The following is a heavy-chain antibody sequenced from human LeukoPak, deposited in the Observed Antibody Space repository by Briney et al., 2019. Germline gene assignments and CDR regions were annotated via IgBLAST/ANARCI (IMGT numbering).Heavy chain of an antibody. CDR1: GYTFTSYD. J-gene: IGHJ4*02. Sequence: ASVKVSCKASGYTFTSYDINWVRQATGQGLEWMGWMNPNSGNTGYAQKFQGRVTMTRNTSISTAYMELSSLRSEDTAVYYCAILMYSSGWSGDYWGQGTLVTVSS. V-gene: IGHV1-8*01. CDR3: AILMYSSGWSGDY. CDR2: MNPNSGNT. D-gene: IGHD6-19*01.